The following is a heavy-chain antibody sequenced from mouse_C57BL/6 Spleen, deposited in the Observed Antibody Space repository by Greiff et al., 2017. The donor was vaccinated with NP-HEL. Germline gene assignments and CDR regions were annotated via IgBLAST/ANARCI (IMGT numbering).Heavy chain of an antibody. Sequence: VQLQPSGPELVKPGASVKISCKASGYSFTDYNMNWVKQSNGKSLEWIGVINPNYGPTSYNQKFKGKATLTVDQSASTSYMQLNRLTSEDSAVYDCATADSSGRPDYWGQGTTLTVAS. CDR3: ATADSSGRPDY. J-gene: IGHJ2*01. V-gene: IGHV1-39*01. CDR2: INPNYGPT. D-gene: IGHD3-2*02. CDR1: GYSFTDYN.